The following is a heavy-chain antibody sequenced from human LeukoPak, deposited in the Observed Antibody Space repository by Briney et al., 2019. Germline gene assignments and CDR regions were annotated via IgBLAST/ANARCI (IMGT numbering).Heavy chain of an antibody. CDR1: GFTVSSNY. CDR3: AKVVVPAAIPEYYFDY. V-gene: IGHV3-66*01. Sequence: GGSLRLSCAASGFTVSSNYMSWVRQAPGKGLEWVSVIYSGGSTYYADSVKGRFTISRDNSKNTLYLQMNSLRAEDTAVYYCAKVVVPAAIPEYYFDYWGQGTLVTVSS. D-gene: IGHD2-2*02. CDR2: IYSGGST. J-gene: IGHJ4*02.